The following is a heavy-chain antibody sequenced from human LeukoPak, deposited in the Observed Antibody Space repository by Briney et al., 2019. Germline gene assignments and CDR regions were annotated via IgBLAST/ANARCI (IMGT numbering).Heavy chain of an antibody. J-gene: IGHJ4*02. CDR3: GGEGSGRLSKDFDL. D-gene: IGHD2-15*01. Sequence: ASIKVSCKSSGFTFPDHYIHWVRQAPGQGLEWIGYIGPQNGGTSTHQEFKGRVSMTRETYISTAYMELTRLTSDDAAVYYYGGEGSGRLSKDFDLWGQGTLVTVSS. CDR1: GFTFPDHY. CDR2: IGPQNGGT. V-gene: IGHV1-2*02.